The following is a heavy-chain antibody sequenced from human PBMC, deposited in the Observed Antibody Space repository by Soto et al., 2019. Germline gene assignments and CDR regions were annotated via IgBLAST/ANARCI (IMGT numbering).Heavy chain of an antibody. V-gene: IGHV4-31*03. J-gene: IGHJ5*02. CDR2: IYYSGST. CDR3: ARGAIFGVVIANWFDP. Sequence: ASETLSLTCTVSGGSISSGGYYWSWIRQHPGKGLEWIGYIYYSGSTYYNPSLKSRVTISVDTSKNQFSLKLSSVTAADTAVYYCARGAIFGVVIANWFDPWGQGTLVTVSS. CDR1: GGSISSGGYY. D-gene: IGHD3-3*01.